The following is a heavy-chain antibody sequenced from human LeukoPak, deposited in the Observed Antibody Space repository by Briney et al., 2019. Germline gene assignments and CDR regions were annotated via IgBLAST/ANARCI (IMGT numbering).Heavy chain of an antibody. CDR2: ISDSGGRT. CDR3: ARDLGSSWYSDY. D-gene: IGHD6-13*01. V-gene: IGHV3-23*01. Sequence: AGGSLRLSCAVSGITLSNYGMSRVRQAPGKGLEWVAGISDSGGRTNYADSVKGRFTISRDNAKNSLYLQMNSLRAEDTAVYYCARDLGSSWYSDYWGQGTLVTVSS. J-gene: IGHJ4*02. CDR1: GITLSNYG.